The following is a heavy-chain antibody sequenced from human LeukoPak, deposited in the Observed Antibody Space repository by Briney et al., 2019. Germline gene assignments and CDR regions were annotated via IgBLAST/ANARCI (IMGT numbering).Heavy chain of an antibody. Sequence: GGSLRLSCAASGFTFSSYAMSWVRQAPGKGLEWVSAISGSGGSTYYADSVKGRFTISRDNSKNTLYLQMNSLRAEDTAVYYCARERPAYYYDSSGYFDYWGQGTLVTVSS. CDR3: ARERPAYYYDSSGYFDY. V-gene: IGHV3-23*01. D-gene: IGHD3-22*01. CDR2: ISGSGGST. CDR1: GFTFSSYA. J-gene: IGHJ4*02.